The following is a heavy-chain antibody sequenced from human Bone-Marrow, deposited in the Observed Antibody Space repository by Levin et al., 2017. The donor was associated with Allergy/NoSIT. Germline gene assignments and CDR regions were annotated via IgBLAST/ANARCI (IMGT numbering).Heavy chain of an antibody. V-gene: IGHV4-61*03. CDR2: INYRGVT. CDR1: GGSVSSGTYY. CDR3: ARNRIIVSGGNDYYYGMDV. D-gene: IGHD5/OR15-5a*01. J-gene: IGHJ6*02. Sequence: QSQTLSLTCSVSGGSVSSGTYYWSWIRRPPGKGLEWIGYINYRGVTKYNPSLKSRVTISVDTSKNDFSLKVTSVTAADTAVYYCARNRIIVSGGNDYYYGMDVWGQGTTVTVSS.